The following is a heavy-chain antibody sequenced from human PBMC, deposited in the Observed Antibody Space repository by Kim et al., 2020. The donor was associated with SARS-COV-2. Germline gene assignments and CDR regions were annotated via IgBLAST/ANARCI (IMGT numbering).Heavy chain of an antibody. CDR1: GGTFSSYA. Sequence: SVKVSCKASGGTFSSYAISWVRQAPGQGLEWMGRIIPILGIANYAQKFQGRVTITADKSTSTAYMELSSLRSEDTAVYYCAPTPGRFLEWFPLAVVWGQGTLVTVSS. V-gene: IGHV1-69*04. D-gene: IGHD3-3*01. CDR2: IIPILGIA. J-gene: IGHJ4*02. CDR3: APTPGRFLEWFPLAVV.